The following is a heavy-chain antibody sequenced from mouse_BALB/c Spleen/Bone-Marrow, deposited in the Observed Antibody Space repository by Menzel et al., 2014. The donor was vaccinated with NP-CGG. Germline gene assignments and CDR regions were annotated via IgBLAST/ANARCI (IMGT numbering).Heavy chain of an antibody. CDR1: GFTFNDYY. D-gene: IGHD2-1*01. J-gene: IGHJ3*01. CDR2: IRNKANGYTT. CDR3: ARDIGNYVRFAY. V-gene: IGHV7-3*02. Sequence: EVQGVESGGGLVQPGSSLRLSCATSGFTFNDYYMSWVRQPPGKALEWLGFIRNKANGYTTEYSASVKGRFTISRDNSQSILYLQMNTLRAEDSATYYCARDIGNYVRFAYWGQGTLVTVSA.